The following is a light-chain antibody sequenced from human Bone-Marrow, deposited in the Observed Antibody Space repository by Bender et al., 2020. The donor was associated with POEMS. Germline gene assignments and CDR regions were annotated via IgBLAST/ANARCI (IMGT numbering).Light chain of an antibody. Sequence: GAPGQTVTISCTGTSSHMGAGYGVNWYQQLPGIAPKLLIYNNENRPSGVPDRISGSKSGTSASLAITGLQAKDEADYYCQSYDISLSGWVFGGGTKLTAL. J-gene: IGLJ3*02. CDR3: QSYDISLSGWV. CDR2: NNE. V-gene: IGLV1-40*01. CDR1: SSHMGAGYG.